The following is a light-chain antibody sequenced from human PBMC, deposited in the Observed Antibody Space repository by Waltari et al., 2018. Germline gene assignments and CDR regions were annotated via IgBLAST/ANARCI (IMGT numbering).Light chain of an antibody. Sequence: QSALTQPASVSGSPGQSITISCTGTSSDVGRYTYVSWYQQHPGKAPKLLIFDVSNRPSGVSNRFSCSKSGNTASLTISGLQAEDESDYYCCSFTSRSTWVFGGGTKLTVL. J-gene: IGLJ3*02. CDR3: CSFTSRSTWV. CDR1: SSDVGRYTY. CDR2: DVS. V-gene: IGLV2-14*01.